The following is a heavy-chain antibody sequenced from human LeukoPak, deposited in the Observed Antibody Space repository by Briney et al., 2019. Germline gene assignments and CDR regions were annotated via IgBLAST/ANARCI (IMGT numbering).Heavy chain of an antibody. CDR3: ASPLRGYCSSTSCYSL. J-gene: IGHJ4*02. CDR1: GFTFSSCC. V-gene: IGHV3-30*03. D-gene: IGHD2-2*01. Sequence: GGSLRLSCAASGFTFSSCCMHGVRQAPGKGLEWGAVISYDGSNKYYADFVEGRFTISRDNSKSTLYLQMNSLRAEDTAVYYCASPLRGYCSSTSCYSLWGQGTLVTVSS. CDR2: ISYDGSNK.